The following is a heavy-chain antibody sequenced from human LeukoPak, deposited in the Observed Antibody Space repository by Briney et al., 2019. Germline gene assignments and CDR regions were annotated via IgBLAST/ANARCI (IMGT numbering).Heavy chain of an antibody. CDR2: IYSDGST. J-gene: IGHJ4*02. D-gene: IGHD3-16*01. CDR1: GITVSTNY. V-gene: IGHV3-66*01. Sequence: AGGSLRLSCAASGITVSTNYMSWVRQAPGKGLEWVSVIYSDGSTSYADPVKGRFTLSRDNSKNTVYLQVSSLRVEDTAVYYCFNYAYWGQGTLVTVSS. CDR3: FNYAY.